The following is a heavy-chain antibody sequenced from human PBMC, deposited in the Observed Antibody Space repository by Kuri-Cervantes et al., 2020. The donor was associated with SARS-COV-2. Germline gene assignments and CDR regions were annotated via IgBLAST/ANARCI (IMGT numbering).Heavy chain of an antibody. CDR1: GGSFSGYY. D-gene: IGHD5-24*01. J-gene: IGHJ4*02. CDR2: INHSGST. Sequence: SETLSLTCAVYGGSFSGYYWSWIRQPPGKGLEWIGEINHSGSTNYNPSLKSRVTISVDTSKNQFSLKLSSVTAADTAVYYCARSNKRWLQLRFFDYWGQGTLVTVSS. V-gene: IGHV4-34*01. CDR3: ARSNKRWLQLRFFDY.